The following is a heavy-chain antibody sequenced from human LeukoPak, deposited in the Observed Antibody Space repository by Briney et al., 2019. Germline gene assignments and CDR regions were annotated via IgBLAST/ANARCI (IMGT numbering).Heavy chain of an antibody. CDR1: GFTFSSYA. CDR3: AKDLDPRPEVVAAGPYYYYGMDV. V-gene: IGHV3-23*01. J-gene: IGHJ6*02. D-gene: IGHD6-13*01. Sequence: PGGSLRLSCAASGFTFSSYAMSWVRQAPGKGLEWVSAISGSGGSTYYADSVKGRFTISRDNSKNTLYLQMNSLRAEDTAVYYCAKDLDPRPEVVAAGPYYYYGMDVWGQGTTVTVSS. CDR2: ISGSGGST.